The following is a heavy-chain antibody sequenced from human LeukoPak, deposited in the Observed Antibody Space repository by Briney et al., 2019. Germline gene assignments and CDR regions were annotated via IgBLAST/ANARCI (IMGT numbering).Heavy chain of an antibody. V-gene: IGHV3-21*01. J-gene: IGHJ4*02. CDR2: ISSSSSYI. CDR3: ARVGPNYGGSIFDY. CDR1: GFTFSSYS. Sequence: GGSLRLSCAASGFTFSSYSMNWVRQAPGKGLEWVSSISSSSSYIYYADSVKGRFTISRDNAKNSLYLQMNSLRAEDTAVYYCARVGPNYGGSIFDYWGQGTLVTVSS. D-gene: IGHD4-23*01.